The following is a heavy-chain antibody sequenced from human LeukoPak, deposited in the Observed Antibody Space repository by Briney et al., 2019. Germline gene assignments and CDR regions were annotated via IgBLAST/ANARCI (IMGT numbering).Heavy chain of an antibody. D-gene: IGHD2-15*01. CDR3: ARDLLGYCSGGSCPHWFDP. V-gene: IGHV3-30*07. J-gene: IGHJ5*02. Sequence: SVKGRFTISRDNSKNTLYLQMNSLRAEDTAVYYCARDLLGYCSGGSCPHWFDPWGQGTLVTVSS.